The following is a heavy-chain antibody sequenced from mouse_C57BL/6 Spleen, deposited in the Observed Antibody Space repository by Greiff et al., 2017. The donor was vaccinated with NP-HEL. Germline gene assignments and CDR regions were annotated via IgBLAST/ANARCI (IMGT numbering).Heavy chain of an antibody. CDR1: GFTFSDYY. V-gene: IGHV5-16*01. Sequence: EVHLVESEGGLVQPGSSMKLSCTASGFTFSDYYMAWVRQVPEKGLEWVANINYDGSSTYYLDSLKSRFIISRDNAKNILYLQMSSLKSEDTATYYCARSSYGNAMDYWGQGTSVTVSS. J-gene: IGHJ4*01. D-gene: IGHD1-1*02. CDR2: INYDGSST. CDR3: ARSSYGNAMDY.